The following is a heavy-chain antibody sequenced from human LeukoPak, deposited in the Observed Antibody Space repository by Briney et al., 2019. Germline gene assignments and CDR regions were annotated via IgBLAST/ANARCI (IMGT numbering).Heavy chain of an antibody. Sequence: GGSLRLSCAASGFTFSNYAMSWVRQAPGKGLEWISSMSGGGDYTYYADSVKGRFTISRDNSENKLYLQADSLRAGDTAVYYCGKGLNRDYSGIGDYWGQGTLVAVSS. V-gene: IGHV3-23*01. CDR2: MSGGGDYT. CDR3: GKGLNRDYSGIGDY. CDR1: GFTFSNYA. J-gene: IGHJ4*02. D-gene: IGHD5-12*01.